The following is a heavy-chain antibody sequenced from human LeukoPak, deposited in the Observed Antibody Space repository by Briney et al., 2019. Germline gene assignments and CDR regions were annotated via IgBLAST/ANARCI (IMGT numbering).Heavy chain of an antibody. J-gene: IGHJ5*02. CDR2: ISESGRDK. CDR3: ARDESSTRYNWFDP. Sequence: PGGSLRLSCAASGFTLSSYEIHWVRQAPGKGLEWVSYISESGRDKYYADSVRGRFTISRDNAKNLLYLQMNSLRADDTAVYYCARDESSTRYNWFDPWGQGTLVTVSS. D-gene: IGHD2-2*01. CDR1: GFTLSSYE. V-gene: IGHV3-48*03.